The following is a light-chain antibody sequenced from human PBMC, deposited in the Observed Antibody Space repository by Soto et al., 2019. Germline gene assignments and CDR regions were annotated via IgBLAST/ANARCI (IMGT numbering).Light chain of an antibody. V-gene: IGLV2-23*01. J-gene: IGLJ1*01. Sequence: QSVLTQPASVSGSPGQSITISCTGTSSVVGSYSLLSWYQHHPGKAPKLIVYEDIKGPSGVSNRFSGSKSGNTASLRISGLQAEDEADSYCYTYAGGSTHLSGTGTKVTVL. CDR1: SSVVGSYSL. CDR2: EDI. CDR3: YTYAGGSTHL.